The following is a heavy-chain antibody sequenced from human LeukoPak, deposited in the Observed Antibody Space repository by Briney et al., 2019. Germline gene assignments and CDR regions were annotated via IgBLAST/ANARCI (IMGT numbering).Heavy chain of an antibody. J-gene: IGHJ3*02. CDR3: ARDPGLWLELLSSAFDI. Sequence: PSETLSLTCTVSGGSISSSSYYWGWIRQPPGKGLEWIGSIYYSGSTYYNPSLKSRVTISVDTSKNQFSLKLSSVTAADTAVYYCARDPGLWLELLSSAFDIWGQGTMVTVSS. CDR2: IYYSGST. V-gene: IGHV4-39*07. D-gene: IGHD1-7*01. CDR1: GGSISSSSYY.